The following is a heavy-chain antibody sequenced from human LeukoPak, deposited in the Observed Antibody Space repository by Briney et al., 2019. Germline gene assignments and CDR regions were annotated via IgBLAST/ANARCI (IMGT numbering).Heavy chain of an antibody. Sequence: SETLSLTCTVSGGSISSYYWSWLRQPPAQGLGWDGYIYYSGSTNYNPSLQSRGTILVDPSKNQFSLKLSSVTAADTAVYYCARDSSGLRYFDWLSLKPYYYYGMDVWGQGTTVTVSS. V-gene: IGHV4-59*01. CDR2: IYYSGST. J-gene: IGHJ6*02. CDR1: GGSISSYY. CDR3: ARDSSGLRYFDWLSLKPYYYYGMDV. D-gene: IGHD3-9*01.